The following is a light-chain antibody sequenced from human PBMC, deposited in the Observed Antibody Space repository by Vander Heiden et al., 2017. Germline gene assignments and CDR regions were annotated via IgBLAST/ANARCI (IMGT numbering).Light chain of an antibody. CDR2: GNV. CDR1: SSNLGAGYD. V-gene: IGLV1-40*01. CDR3: QSYDTSEGV. Sequence: QSVLTQPPSLSVAPGQRVTISCTGSSSNLGAGYDVHWYQQLPGKAPKLLIYGNVERPSGVPDGFSGSKSGTSAALVITGLQVEDEADYYCQSYDTSEGVFGGGTKLTVL. J-gene: IGLJ2*01.